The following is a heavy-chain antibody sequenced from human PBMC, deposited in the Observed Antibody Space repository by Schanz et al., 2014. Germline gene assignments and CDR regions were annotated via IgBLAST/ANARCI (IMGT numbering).Heavy chain of an antibody. V-gene: IGHV4-59*08. CDR2: IYYSGST. Sequence: QVQLQESGPGLVKPSETLSLTCSVSGGSIRTYFWAWIRQPPGKGLEWIGFIYYSGSTNYNPSLKSRVPIPVAIHKNQSALTRTSVTAADTGVYYCARQYSGWSRFDPWGQGIRVTVSS. CDR1: GGSIRTYF. CDR3: ARQYSGWSRFDP. D-gene: IGHD6-19*01. J-gene: IGHJ5*02.